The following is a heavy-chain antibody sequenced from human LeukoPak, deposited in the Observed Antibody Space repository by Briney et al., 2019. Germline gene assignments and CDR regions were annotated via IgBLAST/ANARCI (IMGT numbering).Heavy chain of an antibody. V-gene: IGHV4-59*01. Sequence: KSSETLSLTCTVSGGSISSYYWSWIRQPPGKGLEWIGYIYYSGSTNYNPSLKSRVTISVDTSKNQFSLKLSSVTAADTAVYYCARDQGASGWFDYWGQGTLVTVSS. J-gene: IGHJ4*02. CDR3: ARDQGASGWFDY. CDR1: GGSISSYY. CDR2: IYYSGST. D-gene: IGHD6-19*01.